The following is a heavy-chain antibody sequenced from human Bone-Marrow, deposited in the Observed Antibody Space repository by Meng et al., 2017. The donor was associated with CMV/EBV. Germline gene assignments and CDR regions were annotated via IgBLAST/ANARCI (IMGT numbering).Heavy chain of an antibody. Sequence: GESLKISCAASGFTFSSYSMNWVRQAPGKGLEWVSSISSSSSYIYYADSVKGRFTISRDNSKNTLYFQMSSLRSDDTGVYYCARDNGDDFWSGYYAGNWIDPWGQGTLVTVSS. J-gene: IGHJ5*02. D-gene: IGHD3-3*01. CDR1: GFTFSSYS. CDR2: ISSSSSYI. CDR3: ARDNGDDFWSGYYAGNWIDP. V-gene: IGHV3-21*01.